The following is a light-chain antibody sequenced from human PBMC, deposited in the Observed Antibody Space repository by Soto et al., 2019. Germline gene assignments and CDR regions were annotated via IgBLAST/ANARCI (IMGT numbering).Light chain of an antibody. V-gene: IGKV3-20*01. CDR3: QQYGSPLT. CDR2: GAS. J-gene: IGKJ1*01. CDR1: KSVSNY. Sequence: EVVLTQSPGTLSLSPGERATLACRASKSVSNYVAWYQQKSGQPPSLLIYGASSRASGIPDRFSGSGSGTDFTLTIRRVEPEDFALDYCQQYGSPLTCGLGTKVDIK.